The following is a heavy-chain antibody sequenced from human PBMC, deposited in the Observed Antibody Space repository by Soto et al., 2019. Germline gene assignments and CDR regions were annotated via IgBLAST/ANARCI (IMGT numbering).Heavy chain of an antibody. CDR1: GYTFTSYY. D-gene: IGHD3-10*01. CDR2: INPKFGDT. V-gene: IGHV1-2*02. Sequence: QVQLVQSGAEVKEPGDSVRVSCEASGYTFTSYYIHWVRQAPGQGLEWMGWINPKFGDTTYAQDFQGRVSMTRDMSISTVYMEWSRLTSDDTAIYYCARIMDYYYGPGSGNGHGFWGQGSTVTVFS. CDR3: ARIMDYYYGPGSGNGHGF. J-gene: IGHJ6*01.